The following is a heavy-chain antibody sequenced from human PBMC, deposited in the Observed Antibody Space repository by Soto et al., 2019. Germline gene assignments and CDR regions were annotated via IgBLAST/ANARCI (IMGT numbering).Heavy chain of an antibody. CDR2: IYSGGST. Sequence: PGGSLRLSCAASGFTVSSNYMSWVRQAPGKGLEWVSVIYSGGSTFYADSVKGRFTISRNNSKNTLYLQMNSLRAEDTAVYYCGRVVQGGGYYYYYMDVWGKGTTVTVSS. D-gene: IGHD3-10*02. CDR1: GFTVSSNY. V-gene: IGHV3-53*04. J-gene: IGHJ6*03. CDR3: GRVVQGGGYYYYYMDV.